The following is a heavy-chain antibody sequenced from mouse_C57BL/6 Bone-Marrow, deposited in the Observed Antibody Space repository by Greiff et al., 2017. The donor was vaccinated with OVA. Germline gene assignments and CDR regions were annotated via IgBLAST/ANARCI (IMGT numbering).Heavy chain of an antibody. Sequence: SGAELVRPGASVKLSCTASGFNIKDDYMHWVKQRPEQGLEWIGWIDPENGDTEYASKFQGKATITADTSSNTAYLQLSSLTSEDTAVYYCTRGGQLRPGFAYWGQGTLVTVSA. CDR2: IDPENGDT. CDR3: TRGGQLRPGFAY. J-gene: IGHJ3*01. V-gene: IGHV14-4*01. CDR1: GFNIKDDY. D-gene: IGHD3-2*02.